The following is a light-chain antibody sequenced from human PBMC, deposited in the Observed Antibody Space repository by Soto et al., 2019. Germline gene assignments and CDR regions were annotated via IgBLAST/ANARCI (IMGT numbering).Light chain of an antibody. CDR2: GAS. CDR1: QSVSNNY. J-gene: IGKJ1*01. V-gene: IGKV3-20*01. Sequence: EIVLTHSPGTLSLSPRERATLSCRASQSVSNNYLAWYQHRPGQAPRLLIYGASTRAPGIPDRFSGSGSGTDFTLTISRLEPEDFAVYYCQQYAASPRTFGQGTQVEV. CDR3: QQYAASPRT.